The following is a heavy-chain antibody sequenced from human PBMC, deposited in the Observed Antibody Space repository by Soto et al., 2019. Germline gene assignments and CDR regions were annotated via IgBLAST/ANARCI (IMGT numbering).Heavy chain of an antibody. CDR1: GGSXSSYY. D-gene: IGHD3-22*01. Sequence: SETLSLTCTVSGGSXSSYYWSWIRQSPGKGLEWIGYIYYSGSTNYNPSLKSRVTISVDTSKNQFSLKLSSVTAADTAVYYCARGSHYYDSSGYPYYFDYWGQGTLVTVS. V-gene: IGHV4-59*01. CDR3: ARGSHYYDSSGYPYYFDY. J-gene: IGHJ4*02. CDR2: IYYSGST.